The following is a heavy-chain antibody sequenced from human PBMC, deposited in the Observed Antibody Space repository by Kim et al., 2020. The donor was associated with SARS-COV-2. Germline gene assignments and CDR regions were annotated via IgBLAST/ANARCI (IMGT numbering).Heavy chain of an antibody. Sequence: SGPTLVNPTQTLTLTCSFSGFSLTPDRLVGVTWVRQPPGKGLEWLALIYGNDEKKYNPSLKSRLTIAKDTTENRVVLTLTNVDPVETVTYYCADDSPGLYDFDVWGPGTTVTVSS. CDR2: IYGNDEK. D-gene: IGHD1-1*01. V-gene: IGHV2-5*01. J-gene: IGHJ6*02. CDR3: ADDSPGLYDFDV. CDR1: GFSLTPDRLVG.